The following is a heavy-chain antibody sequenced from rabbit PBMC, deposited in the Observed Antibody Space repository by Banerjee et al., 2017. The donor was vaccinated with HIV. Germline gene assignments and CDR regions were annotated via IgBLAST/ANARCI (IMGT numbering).Heavy chain of an antibody. V-gene: IGHV1S45*01. CDR1: GFSFSSGYY. CDR3: ARLEMGAAESSDGYTIHPYYLNL. D-gene: IGHD6-1*01. Sequence: QEQLVESGGGLVKPGASLTLTCKASGFSFSSGYYMCWVRQAPGKGLELIAWIYVGSDSSNTVYAKWAKGRFTVSKTSSTTVTLQMTSLTAADTATYFCARLEMGAAESSDGYTIHPYYLNLWGPGTLVTVS. CDR2: IYVGSDSSNT. J-gene: IGHJ4*01.